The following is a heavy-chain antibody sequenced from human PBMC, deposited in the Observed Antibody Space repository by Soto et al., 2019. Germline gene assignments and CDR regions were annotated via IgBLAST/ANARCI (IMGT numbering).Heavy chain of an antibody. CDR1: GGTFSSYT. CDR3: ASGNSPLTTVGTPIRWFDP. J-gene: IGHJ5*02. CDR2: IIPILGIA. Sequence: QVQLVQSGAEVKKPGSSVKVSCKASGGTFSSYTISWVRQAPGQGLEWMGRIIPILGIANYAQKFQGRVTSTAATSTKRAYMELSSLRTEDTAVYYCASGNSPLTTVGTPIRWFDPWGQGTLVTVSS. D-gene: IGHD4-17*01. V-gene: IGHV1-69*02.